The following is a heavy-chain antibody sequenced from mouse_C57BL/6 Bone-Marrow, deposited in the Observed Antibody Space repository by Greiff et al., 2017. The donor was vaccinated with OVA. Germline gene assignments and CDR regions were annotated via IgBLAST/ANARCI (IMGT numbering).Heavy chain of an antibody. V-gene: IGHV1-81*01. CDR2: IYPRSGNT. D-gene: IGHD3-2*02. Sequence: VQLHQSGAELARPGASVKLSCTASGFTFTSSGLSWVKPRTGQGLVWIGEIYPRSGNTYYNEKFKGKATLTADKSSSTAYMELRSLTSEDTAVYFCARSSSSGYYYAMDYWGQGTAVTVSS. J-gene: IGHJ4*01. CDR3: ARSSSSGYYYAMDY. CDR1: GFTFTSSG.